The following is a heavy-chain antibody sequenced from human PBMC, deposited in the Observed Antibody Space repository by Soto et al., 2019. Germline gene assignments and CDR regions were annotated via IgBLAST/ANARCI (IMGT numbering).Heavy chain of an antibody. Sequence: EVQLLESGGGLVQPGGSLRLSCAASGFTFSTYAMSWVRQAPGKGLEWVSVISASGGSTFYADSVKGRFTVSRDNSRNTLYLQVISLRVEDTAVYYCAKDLRTSTNYKYGMDVGGQGTTVTVSS. J-gene: IGHJ6*02. CDR1: GFTFSTYA. CDR3: AKDLRTSTNYKYGMDV. V-gene: IGHV3-23*01. CDR2: ISASGGST.